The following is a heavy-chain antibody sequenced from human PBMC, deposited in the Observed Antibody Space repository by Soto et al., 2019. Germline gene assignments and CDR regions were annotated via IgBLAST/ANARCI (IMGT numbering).Heavy chain of an antibody. CDR1: GGCITRSS. J-gene: IGHJ3*02. CDR3: ARDNVGTNYEFWSGYQVDALDM. V-gene: IGHV3-33*01. Sequence: SGAWGGCITRSSMHWVQKTPGTGLEWVAVIEYDGSYKYYADPVKGRFTISRENSKNTRYLQINSLRAEDTAVYYCARDNVGTNYEFWSGYQVDALDMWYQGTMLTISS. CDR2: IEYDGSYK. D-gene: IGHD3-3*01.